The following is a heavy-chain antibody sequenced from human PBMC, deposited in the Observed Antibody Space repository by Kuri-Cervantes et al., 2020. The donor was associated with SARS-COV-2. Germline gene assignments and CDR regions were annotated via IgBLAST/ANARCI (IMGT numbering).Heavy chain of an antibody. CDR3: ARDPNANHNNWFDP. V-gene: IGHV4-34*01. J-gene: IGHJ5*02. CDR1: GESFSGYY. CDR2: VNHRGST. Sequence: ESLKISCAFYGESFSGYYWNWIRQSPGKGLEWIGEVNHRGSTNYNPSLKSRVTISVDTSSKQFSLHLGSVTAADTAVYYCARDPNANHNNWFDPWGQGTLVTVSS. D-gene: IGHD4/OR15-4a*01.